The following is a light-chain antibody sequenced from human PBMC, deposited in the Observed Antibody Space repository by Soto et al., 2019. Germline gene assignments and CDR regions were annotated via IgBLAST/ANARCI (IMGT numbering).Light chain of an antibody. Sequence: DLQMTQSPSSLSASVGDRITITCRASQSISRYLNWYQHKPGKAPKLLINAASSLERGVPPRFSGGGSGTDFTLNISSLQPDDFATYYCQQNYRATPWTFGQGTKVEVK. CDR1: QSISRY. J-gene: IGKJ1*01. CDR3: QQNYRATPWT. CDR2: AAS. V-gene: IGKV1-39*01.